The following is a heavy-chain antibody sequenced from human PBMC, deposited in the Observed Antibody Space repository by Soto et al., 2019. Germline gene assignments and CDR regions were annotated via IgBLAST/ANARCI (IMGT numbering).Heavy chain of an antibody. D-gene: IGHD1-1*01. CDR2: ISGVGGST. Sequence: EVQLLESGGDLVQPGGSLRLSCAVTGFIFSDYSMSRVRQAPGKGLEWVSGISGVGGSTYYADSVKGRFTISRDNSKNTLYLQMNSLRAEDTALYYCAKSLGDHWDEYYFHYWGQGTLVTVSS. CDR1: GFIFSDYS. V-gene: IGHV3-23*01. CDR3: AKSLGDHWDEYYFHY. J-gene: IGHJ4*02.